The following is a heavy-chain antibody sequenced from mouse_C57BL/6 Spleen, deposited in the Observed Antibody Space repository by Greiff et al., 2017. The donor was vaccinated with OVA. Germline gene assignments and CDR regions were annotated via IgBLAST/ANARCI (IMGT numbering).Heavy chain of an antibody. Sequence: VQLQQSGPELVKPGASVKISCKASGYAFSSSWMNWVKQRPGKGLEWIGRIYPGDGDTNYNGKFKGKATLTADKYSSTAYMQLSSLTSEDSAVYFCARWINEGWGQGTTLTVSS. CDR3: ARWINEG. CDR1: GYAFSSSW. J-gene: IGHJ2*01. CDR2: IYPGDGDT. D-gene: IGHD2-4*01. V-gene: IGHV1-82*01.